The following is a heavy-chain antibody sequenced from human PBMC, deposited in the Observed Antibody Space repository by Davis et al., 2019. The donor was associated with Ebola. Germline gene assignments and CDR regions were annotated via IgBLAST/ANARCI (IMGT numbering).Heavy chain of an antibody. CDR1: GGSVSSGSHY. CDR3: ARGSQWLGPDY. D-gene: IGHD6-19*01. CDR2: IYYSGTT. J-gene: IGHJ4*02. Sequence: SETLSLTCTVSGGSVSSGSHYWSWIRQPPGKGLEWVGYIYYSGTTHYNPSLRGRVTISVDTSKKHFSLKLGSVTAADTAVYYCARGSQWLGPDYWGQGTLVTVSS. V-gene: IGHV4-61*03.